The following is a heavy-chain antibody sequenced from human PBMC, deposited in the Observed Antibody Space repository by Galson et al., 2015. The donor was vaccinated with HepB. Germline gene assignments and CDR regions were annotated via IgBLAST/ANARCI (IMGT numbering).Heavy chain of an antibody. Sequence: SLRLSCAASGFTFSSYAMSWVRQAPGKGLEWVSAISGSGGSTYYADSVKGRFTISRDNSKNTLYLQMNSLRAEDTAVYYCATRPRPGIAAAGTIVVDYWGQGTLVTVSS. CDR1: GFTFSSYA. CDR3: ATRPRPGIAAAGTIVVDY. J-gene: IGHJ4*02. V-gene: IGHV3-23*01. D-gene: IGHD6-13*01. CDR2: ISGSGGST.